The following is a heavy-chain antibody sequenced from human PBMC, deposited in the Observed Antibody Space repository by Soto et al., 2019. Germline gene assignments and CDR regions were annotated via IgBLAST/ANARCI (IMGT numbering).Heavy chain of an antibody. CDR3: ASDLRFSPARAFDI. Sequence: ASVKVSCTASGYTFTIYAMHWVRQAPGQRLEWMGWINAGNGNTKYSQKFQGRVTITRDTSASTAYMELSSLRSEDTAVYYCASDLRFSPARAFDIWGQGTMVTVSS. D-gene: IGHD3-3*01. CDR1: GYTFTIYA. J-gene: IGHJ3*02. V-gene: IGHV1-3*01. CDR2: INAGNGNT.